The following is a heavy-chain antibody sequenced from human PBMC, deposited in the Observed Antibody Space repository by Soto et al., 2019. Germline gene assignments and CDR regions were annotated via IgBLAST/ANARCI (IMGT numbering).Heavy chain of an antibody. D-gene: IGHD6-13*01. V-gene: IGHV4-4*02. CDR2: IYHSGST. CDR3: ARDSRYSSSWSGDWFDP. CDR1: GGSISSSNW. J-gene: IGHJ5*02. Sequence: QVQLQESGPGLVKPSGTLSLTCAVSGGSISSSNWWSWVRQPPGKGLEWIGEIYHSGSTNYNPSLKSRATISVDKSKNQFSLKLSSVTAADTAVYYCARDSRYSSSWSGDWFDPWGQGTLVTVSS.